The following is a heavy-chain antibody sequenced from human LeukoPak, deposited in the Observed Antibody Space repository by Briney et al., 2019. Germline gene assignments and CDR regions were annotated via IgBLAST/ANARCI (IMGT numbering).Heavy chain of an antibody. Sequence: GASLRLSCAVSGITLSNYGMSWVRQAPGKGLEWVAGISGSGGSTNYADSVKGRFTISRDSPKNTLYLQMNSLRAEDTAVYFCAKRGVVIRVILVGFHKEAYYFDSWGQGALVTVSS. CDR2: ISGSGGST. D-gene: IGHD3-22*01. V-gene: IGHV3-23*01. J-gene: IGHJ4*02. CDR3: AKRGVVIRVILVGFHKEAYYFDS. CDR1: GITLSNYG.